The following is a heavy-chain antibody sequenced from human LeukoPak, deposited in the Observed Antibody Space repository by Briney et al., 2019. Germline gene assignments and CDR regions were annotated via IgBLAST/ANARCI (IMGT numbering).Heavy chain of an antibody. D-gene: IGHD1-1*01. V-gene: IGHV3-23*01. CDR3: ARVQKSPRHYFDY. Sequence: GGSLRLSCAASGFTFSAYAMRWVRQAPGKGLEWVSAISGSGGSTYYADSVKGRLTISRDNTKNTLDLQMNSLRAEDTAVYYCARVQKSPRHYFDYWGQGTLVTVSS. CDR1: GFTFSAYA. J-gene: IGHJ4*02. CDR2: ISGSGGST.